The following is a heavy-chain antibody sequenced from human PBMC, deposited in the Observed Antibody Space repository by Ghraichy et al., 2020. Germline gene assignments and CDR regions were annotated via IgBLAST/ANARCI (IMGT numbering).Heavy chain of an antibody. CDR3: ARGLYSFDY. Sequence: GESLNISCAASGFTFSSYAMTWVRQAPGKGLEWVSAISGSGGRTYHADSVKGRFTISRDNPKNTLYLQMNSLRAEETAVYYCARGLYSFDYWGQGTLVTVSS. V-gene: IGHV3-23*01. CDR1: GFTFSSYA. J-gene: IGHJ4*02. CDR2: ISGSGGRT.